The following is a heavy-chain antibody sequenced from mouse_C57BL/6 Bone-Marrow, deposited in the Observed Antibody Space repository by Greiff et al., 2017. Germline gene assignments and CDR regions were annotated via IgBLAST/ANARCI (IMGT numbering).Heavy chain of an antibody. CDR3: TRFYYDYDYWYFDV. Sequence: EVKVVESGEGLVKPGGSLKLSCAASGFTFSSYAMSWVRQTPEKRLEWVAYISSGGDYIYYADTVQGRFTISRDNARNTLYLQMSSLKSEDTAMYYCTRFYYDYDYWYFDVWGTGTTVTVSS. CDR1: GFTFSSYA. V-gene: IGHV5-9-1*02. J-gene: IGHJ1*03. D-gene: IGHD2-4*01. CDR2: ISSGGDYI.